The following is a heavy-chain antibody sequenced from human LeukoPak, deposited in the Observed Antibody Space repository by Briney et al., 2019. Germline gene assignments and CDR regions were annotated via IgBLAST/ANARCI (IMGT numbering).Heavy chain of an antibody. V-gene: IGHV4-34*01. J-gene: IGHJ5*02. Sequence: PSETLSLTCAVYGGSFSGYYWGWIRQPPGKGLEWIGEINHSGSTNYNPSLKSRVTISVDTSKNQFSLKLSSVTAADTAVYYCARGLGGYSSSWFGRVDPWGQGTLVTVSS. CDR1: GGSFSGYY. CDR3: ARGLGGYSSSWFGRVDP. D-gene: IGHD6-13*01. CDR2: INHSGST.